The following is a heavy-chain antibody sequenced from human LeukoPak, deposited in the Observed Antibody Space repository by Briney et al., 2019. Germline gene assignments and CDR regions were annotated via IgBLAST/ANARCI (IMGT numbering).Heavy chain of an antibody. CDR3: ARGSTYYDILTGYHYYFDY. V-gene: IGHV3-20*04. CDR2: INWNGDIT. CDR1: GFTFSSYA. J-gene: IGHJ4*02. Sequence: GGSLRLSCAASGFTFSSYAMSWVRQAPGKGLEWVSGINWNGDITNYADSVKGRFTISRDNAKNSLYLQMNSLRAEDTALYYCARGSTYYDILTGYHYYFDYWGQGTLVTVSS. D-gene: IGHD3-9*01.